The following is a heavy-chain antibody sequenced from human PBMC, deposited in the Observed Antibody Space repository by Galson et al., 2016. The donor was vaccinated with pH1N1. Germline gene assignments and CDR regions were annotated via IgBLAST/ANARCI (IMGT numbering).Heavy chain of an antibody. D-gene: IGHD4-17*01. CDR1: GFTFDAFA. V-gene: IGHV3-9*01. CDR3: AKDHCSHGDTNCFYFDL. CDR2: ITWNSHVI. J-gene: IGHJ2*01. Sequence: SLRLSCAASGFTFDAFAMHWVRQVPGKGLEWVSVITWNSHVIDYADSVKGRFTISRDNARNSLYLRMNNLRPEDTAFYYCAKDHCSHGDTNCFYFDLWGRGTLVTVSS.